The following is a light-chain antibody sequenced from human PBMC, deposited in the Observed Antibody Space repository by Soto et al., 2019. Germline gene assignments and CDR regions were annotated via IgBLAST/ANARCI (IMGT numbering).Light chain of an antibody. CDR3: QQYDNLPLT. CDR1: QDIKNY. J-gene: IGKJ4*01. Sequence: DIQMTQSPSSLSASVGDRVTITYQASQDIKNYLNWYQQKSGKAPKLLIYDASDLETGVPSRFSGSGSGTDFTFTINSLQPEDIATYYCQQYDNLPLTFGGGTKVDI. CDR2: DAS. V-gene: IGKV1-33*01.